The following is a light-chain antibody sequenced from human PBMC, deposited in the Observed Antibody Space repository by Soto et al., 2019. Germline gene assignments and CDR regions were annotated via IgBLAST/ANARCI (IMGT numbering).Light chain of an antibody. CDR2: GAS. Sequence: EIVLTQSPGTLSLSPGERATLSCRASQSVSSRSLAWYQQKPGQAPRLLIYGASSRATGIPDRISGSGSGTDFTLTLSSLEPEDFAVYYCQQYGGSPTFGHGNKLEI. J-gene: IGKJ2*01. V-gene: IGKV3-20*01. CDR3: QQYGGSPT. CDR1: QSVSSRS.